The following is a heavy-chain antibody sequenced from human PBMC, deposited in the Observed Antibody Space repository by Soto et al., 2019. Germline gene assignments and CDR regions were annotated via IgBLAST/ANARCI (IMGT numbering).Heavy chain of an antibody. CDR3: ARGWRQLVPNWFDP. D-gene: IGHD6-6*01. CDR2: IYYSGST. Sequence: TSETLSLTCTVSGGSISSYYWSWIRQPPGKGLEWIGYIYYSGSTNYNPSLKSRVTISVDTSKNQFSLKLSSVTAADTAVYYCARGWRQLVPNWFDPWGQGTLVTSPQ. J-gene: IGHJ5*02. V-gene: IGHV4-59*01. CDR1: GGSISSYY.